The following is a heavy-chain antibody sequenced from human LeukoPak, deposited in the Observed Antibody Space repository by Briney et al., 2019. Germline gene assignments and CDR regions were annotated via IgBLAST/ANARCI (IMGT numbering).Heavy chain of an antibody. V-gene: IGHV3-21*01. CDR2: ISSSSSYI. CDR3: ARDSGNYLDAFDI. D-gene: IGHD1-7*01. J-gene: IGHJ3*02. CDR1: GFTFSRHS. Sequence: GGSLRLSCAASGFTFSRHSINWVRQAPGKVLEWVSSISSSSSYIYYADSVKGRFTISRDNAKNSLYLQMNSLRAEDTAVYYCARDSGNYLDAFDIWGQGTMVTVSS.